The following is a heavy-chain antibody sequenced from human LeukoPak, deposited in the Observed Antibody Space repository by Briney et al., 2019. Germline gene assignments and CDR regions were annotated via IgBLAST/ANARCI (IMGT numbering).Heavy chain of an antibody. V-gene: IGHV1-2*06. Sequence: GASVKVSCKASGYTFSAYTMYWVRQVPGRGFEWMGRINSSGTRYPQEFQGRVTMTRDTSISTAYMELSSLRSEDTAVYYCARGKLEGLLWFGESSQTDYWGQGTLVTVSS. D-gene: IGHD3-10*01. CDR1: GYTFSAYT. CDR2: INSSGT. CDR3: ARGKLEGLLWFGESSQTDY. J-gene: IGHJ4*02.